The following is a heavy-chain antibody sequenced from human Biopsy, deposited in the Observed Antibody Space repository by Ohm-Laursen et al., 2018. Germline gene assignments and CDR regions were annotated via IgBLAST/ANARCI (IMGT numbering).Heavy chain of an antibody. CDR1: GFTFSDYY. CDR2: ITNTGRTV. Sequence: SVRLSCSASGFTFSDYYMNWIRQAPGKGLEWVSFITNTGRTVYADSVKGRFTISRDNADNSLHLQMKSLRAEDTAVYYCARELGNGMDVWGQGTPVTVSS. J-gene: IGHJ6*02. V-gene: IGHV3-11*01. CDR3: ARELGNGMDV.